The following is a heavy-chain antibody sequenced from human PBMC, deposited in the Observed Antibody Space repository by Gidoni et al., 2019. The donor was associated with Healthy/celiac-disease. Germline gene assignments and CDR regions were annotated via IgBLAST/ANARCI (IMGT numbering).Heavy chain of an antibody. CDR3: ARGRLYYDILTGYYNNWFDP. CDR2: INHSGTT. V-gene: IGHV4-34*01. CDR1: GGSFSGYY. Sequence: QVQLQQWGAGLLKPSETLSLTCAVYGGSFSGYYWSWIRQPPGKGLEWIGEINHSGTTNYTPSLKSRVTISVDTSKNQFSLKLSSVTAADTAVYYCARGRLYYDILTGYYNNWFDPWGQGTLVTVSS. J-gene: IGHJ5*02. D-gene: IGHD3-9*01.